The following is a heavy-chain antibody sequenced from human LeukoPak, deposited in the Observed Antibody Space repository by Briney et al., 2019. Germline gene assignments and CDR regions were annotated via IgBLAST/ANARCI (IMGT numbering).Heavy chain of an antibody. CDR1: GGSISSYY. D-gene: IGHD2-15*01. Sequence: PSETLSLTCTVSGGSISSYYWSWIRQPPGKGLEWIGYIYYSGSTNYNPSLKSRVTISVDTSKNQFSLKLSSVTAADTTVYYCARGSSHRGDCSGGSCFPDYWGQGTLVTVSS. J-gene: IGHJ4*02. V-gene: IGHV4-59*01. CDR3: ARGSSHRGDCSGGSCFPDY. CDR2: IYYSGST.